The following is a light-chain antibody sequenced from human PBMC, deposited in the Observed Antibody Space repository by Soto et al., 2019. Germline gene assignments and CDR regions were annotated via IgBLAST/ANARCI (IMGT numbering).Light chain of an antibody. CDR2: CAS. CDR3: HQYKSTPRT. J-gene: IGKJ1*01. Sequence: IGLTQYAGTVSLSPGERATLSCRASQGVXSNFLAWYQQKRGQAPRLLXYCASNRDRGSPDRLSGSGPGTDFTLTISRLDPEDFAVYYFHQYKSTPRTFGQGTKVDIK. CDR1: QGVXSNF. V-gene: IGKV3-20*01.